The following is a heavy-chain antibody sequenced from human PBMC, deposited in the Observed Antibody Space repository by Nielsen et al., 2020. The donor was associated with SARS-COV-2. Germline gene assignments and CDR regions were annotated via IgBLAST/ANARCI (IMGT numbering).Heavy chain of an antibody. CDR3: AREGLLWFSHAFDI. D-gene: IGHD3-10*01. CDR2: ISYDGSNK. Sequence: GESLKISCAASGFTFSSYGMHWVRQAPGKGLEWVAVISYDGSNKYYADSVKGRFTISRDNAKNSLYLQMNSLRAEDTAVYYCAREGLLWFSHAFDIWGQGTMVTVSS. CDR1: GFTFSSYG. J-gene: IGHJ3*02. V-gene: IGHV3-30*03.